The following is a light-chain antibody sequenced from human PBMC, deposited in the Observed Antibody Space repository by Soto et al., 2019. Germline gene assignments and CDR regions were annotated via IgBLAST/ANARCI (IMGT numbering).Light chain of an antibody. CDR3: QVWDTSSDHPV. V-gene: IGLV3-21*01. Sequence: SYELTQPPSVSVAPGQTASISCGGNNIGIKDVYWYQQQPGQAPVLVIYDNRDRPSGIPERFSGSNSGNTANLTISRVEAGDEADYYCQVWDTSSDHPVFGGGTKLTVL. CDR1: NIGIKD. CDR2: DNR. J-gene: IGLJ2*01.